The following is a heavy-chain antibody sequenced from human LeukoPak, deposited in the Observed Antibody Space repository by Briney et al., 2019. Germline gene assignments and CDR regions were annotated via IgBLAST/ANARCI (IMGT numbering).Heavy chain of an antibody. CDR1: GFTFSSYG. Sequence: GGSLRLSCAASGFTFSSYGMHWVRQAPGKGLEWVAFIRYDGSNKYYADSVKGRFTISRDNSKNTLYLQMNSLRAEDTAVYHCAKSPRYCSSTSCSHALYYFDYWGQGTLVTVSS. CDR2: IRYDGSNK. CDR3: AKSPRYCSSTSCSHALYYFDY. J-gene: IGHJ4*02. V-gene: IGHV3-30*02. D-gene: IGHD2-2*01.